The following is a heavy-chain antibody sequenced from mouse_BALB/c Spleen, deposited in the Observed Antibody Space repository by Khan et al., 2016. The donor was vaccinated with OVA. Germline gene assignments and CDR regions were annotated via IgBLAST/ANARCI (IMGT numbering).Heavy chain of an antibody. V-gene: IGHV2-6-1*01. CDR2: IWSDGST. CDR3: ARQPYYHYNIMDY. Sequence: VQLQQSGPGLVAPSQSLSITCTISGFSLTNYGVHWVRQPPGKGLEWLVVIWSDGSTTYNSALKSRLTITKDNSKSQVFLKMNSVQIEDTAVYFCARQPYYHYNIMDYWGQGTSVTVSS. J-gene: IGHJ4*01. CDR1: GFSLTNYG. D-gene: IGHD2-10*01.